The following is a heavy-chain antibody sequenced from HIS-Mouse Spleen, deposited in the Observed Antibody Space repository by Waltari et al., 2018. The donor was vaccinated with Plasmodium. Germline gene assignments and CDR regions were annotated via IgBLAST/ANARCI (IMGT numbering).Heavy chain of an antibody. V-gene: IGHV2-70*15. J-gene: IGHJ6*02. Sequence: QFTFRESAPALVKPTQTLTLTCPLSGFSPSPSCMCVSWIRQPPGKALAWLARIDWDDDKYYSTSLKTRLTISKDTSKNQVVLTMTNMDPVDTATYYCARTTYSSSSAKYYYYGMDVWGQGTTVTVSS. CDR2: IDWDDDK. D-gene: IGHD6-6*01. CDR1: GFSPSPSCMC. CDR3: ARTTYSSSSAKYYYYGMDV.